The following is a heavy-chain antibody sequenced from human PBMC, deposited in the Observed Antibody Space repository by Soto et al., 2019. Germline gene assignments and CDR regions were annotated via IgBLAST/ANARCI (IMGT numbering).Heavy chain of an antibody. Sequence: EVQLVESGGGLVQPGGSLRVSCAASGFTLRSHRIHWVRQAPGKGLEWVSRIDTDGGGTSYADSVKGRFTISTDNDKNTVYLQMNGLRAEETAVYYCATVFDLWGQGTLVTVSS. CDR3: ATVFDL. V-gene: IGHV3-74*01. CDR2: IDTDGGGT. CDR1: GFTLRSHR. J-gene: IGHJ5*02.